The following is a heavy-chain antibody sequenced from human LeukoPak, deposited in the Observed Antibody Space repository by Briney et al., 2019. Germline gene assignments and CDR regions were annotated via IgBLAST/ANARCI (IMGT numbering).Heavy chain of an antibody. J-gene: IGHJ4*02. V-gene: IGHV4-34*01. CDR3: ASGLMLAGRYFDY. D-gene: IGHD6-19*01. CDR1: GGSFSGYY. CDR2: INHSGST. Sequence: PSETLSLTCAVYGGSFSGYYWSWIRQPPGKGLEWIGEINHSGSTNYNPSLKSRVTISVDTSKNQFYLKLSSVTAADTAVYYCASGLMLAGRYFDYWGQGTLVTVSS.